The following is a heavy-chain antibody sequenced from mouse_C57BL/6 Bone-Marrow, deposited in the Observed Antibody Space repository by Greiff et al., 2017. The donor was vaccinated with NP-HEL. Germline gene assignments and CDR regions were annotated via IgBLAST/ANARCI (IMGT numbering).Heavy chain of an antibody. CDR3: ARDSSDAMDY. V-gene: IGHV3-6*01. J-gene: IGHJ4*01. CDR2: ISYDGSN. Sequence: EVQLQQSGPGLVKPSQSLSLTCSVTGYSITSGYYWNWLRQFPGNNLEWMGYISYDGSNNYNPSLKNRISITRETSKNQLCLKLNAVTTEDTATYYCARDSSDAMDYWGRGTSVTVS. CDR1: GYSITSGYY. D-gene: IGHD3-2*02.